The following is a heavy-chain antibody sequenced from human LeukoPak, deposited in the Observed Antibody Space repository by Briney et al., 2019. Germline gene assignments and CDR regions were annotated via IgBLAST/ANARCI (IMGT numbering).Heavy chain of an antibody. J-gene: IGHJ6*02. CDR1: GYTFTSYG. V-gene: IGHV1-18*01. Sequence: ASVKVSCKASGYTFTSYGISWVRQAPGQGLEWMGWISAYNGNTNYAQKLQGRVTMTTDTSTSTAYMELRSLRSDDTAVYYCARDSGYDRSYYYYGMDVWGQGTTVTVSS. CDR2: ISAYNGNT. CDR3: ARDSGYDRSYYYYGMDV. D-gene: IGHD5-12*01.